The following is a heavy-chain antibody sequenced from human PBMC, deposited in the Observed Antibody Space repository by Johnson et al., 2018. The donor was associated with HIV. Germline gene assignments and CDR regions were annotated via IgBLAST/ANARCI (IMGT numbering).Heavy chain of an antibody. J-gene: IGHJ3*02. Sequence: VQLVESGGGLVQPGRSLRLSCAASGFTFDDYAMHWVRQAPGKGLEWVSGISGNSGSIGYADSVEGRFTPSRDNAKNSLYLQMNSLRAEDTALYYCAKGRDYSSSWWHAFDIWGQGTMVTVSS. CDR1: GFTFDDYA. CDR3: AKGRDYSSSWWHAFDI. CDR2: ISGNSGSI. V-gene: IGHV3-9*01. D-gene: IGHD6-13*01.